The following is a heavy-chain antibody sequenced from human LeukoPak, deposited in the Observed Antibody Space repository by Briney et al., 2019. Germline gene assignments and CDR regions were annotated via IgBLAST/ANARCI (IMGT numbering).Heavy chain of an antibody. D-gene: IGHD3-9*01. CDR2: INPNSGGT. CDR1: GYTFTDYY. V-gene: IGHV1-2*02. CDR3: ARGHDNTGYNYFDY. Sequence: GASVEVSCKASGYTFTDYYIHWVRQAPGQGLERMGWINPNSGGTNYAQKFQGRVTMTRDTSIATTYMDLSSLISDDTAVYYCARGHDNTGYNYFDYWGQGTLVTVSS. J-gene: IGHJ4*02.